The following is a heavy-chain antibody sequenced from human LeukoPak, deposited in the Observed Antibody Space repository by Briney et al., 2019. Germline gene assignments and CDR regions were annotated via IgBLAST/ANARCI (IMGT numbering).Heavy chain of an antibody. D-gene: IGHD1-26*01. CDR3: ARPLQGIVGATGFDY. Sequence: GESPKISCQGSEYSFATYWIAWLRQMPGKGLEWMGITYPSDSDTRYSPSFHGQVTISADKSIKTAYLQWSSLKASDTAMYYCARPLQGIVGATGFDYWGQGTLVTISS. CDR1: EYSFATYW. V-gene: IGHV5-51*01. J-gene: IGHJ4*02. CDR2: TYPSDSDT.